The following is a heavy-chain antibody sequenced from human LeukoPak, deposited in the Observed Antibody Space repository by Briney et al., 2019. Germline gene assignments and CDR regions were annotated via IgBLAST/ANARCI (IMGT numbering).Heavy chain of an antibody. J-gene: IGHJ4*02. Sequence: SETLSLTSHVYCGSFSGYYWSWIRQPPGKGLEWIGEINHSGSTNYNPSLKSRVTISVDTSKNQFSLKLSSVTAADTAVYYCARRGVVPAARRQFDYWGQGTLVTVSS. CDR2: INHSGST. V-gene: IGHV4-34*01. D-gene: IGHD2-2*01. CDR1: CGSFSGYY. CDR3: ARRGVVPAARRQFDY.